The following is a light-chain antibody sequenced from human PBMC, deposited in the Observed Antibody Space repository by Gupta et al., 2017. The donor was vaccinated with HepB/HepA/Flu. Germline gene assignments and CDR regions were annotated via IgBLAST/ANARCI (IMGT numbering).Light chain of an antibody. CDR1: QSISTY. CDR2: VAS. Sequence: DIQMTQSPSSLSASVGDRVTITCRASQSISTYLNWYQQRPGKAPNLLIYVASSLQSGVPSRFSGSGSGTDFTLTMSRLQPEDFATYYCQQSDSTPSTFRQGTKVEMK. J-gene: IGKJ1*01. CDR3: QQSDSTPST. V-gene: IGKV1-39*01.